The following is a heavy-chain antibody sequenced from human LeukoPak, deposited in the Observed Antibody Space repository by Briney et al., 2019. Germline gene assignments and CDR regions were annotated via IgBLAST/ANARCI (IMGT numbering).Heavy chain of an antibody. D-gene: IGHD3-22*01. CDR2: IYTSGST. Sequence: SRTLSLTCTVSGGSISSGSYYWSWIRQPAGKGLEWIGRIYTSGSTNYNPSLKSRVTISVDTSKNQFSLKLSSVTAADTAVYYCGGEEYYYEFRGFLSPPPQNWFDPWGQGTLVTVSS. V-gene: IGHV4-61*02. CDR1: GGSISSGSYY. J-gene: IGHJ5*02. CDR3: GGEEYYYEFRGFLSPPPQNWFDP.